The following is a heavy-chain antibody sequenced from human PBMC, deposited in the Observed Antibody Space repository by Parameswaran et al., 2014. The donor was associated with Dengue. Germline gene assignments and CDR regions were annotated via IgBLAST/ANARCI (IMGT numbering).Heavy chain of an antibody. D-gene: IGHD6-13*01. CDR2: IYYSGST. V-gene: IGHV4-61*01. Sequence: AGGSLRLSCTVSGGSVSSGSYYWSWIRQPPGKGLEWIGYIYYSGSTNYNPSLKSRVTISVDTSKNQFSLKLSSVTAADTAVYYCARGLGYSSSPFGYWGQGTLVTVSS. CDR3: ARGLGYSSSPFGY. CDR1: GGSVSSGSYY. J-gene: IGHJ4*02.